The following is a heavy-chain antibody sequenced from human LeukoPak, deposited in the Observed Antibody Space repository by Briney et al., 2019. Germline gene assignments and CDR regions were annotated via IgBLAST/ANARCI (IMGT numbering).Heavy chain of an antibody. CDR3: AELGITMIGGV. J-gene: IGHJ6*04. V-gene: IGHV3-48*03. Sequence: GGSLRLSCAASGFSFSSYEMNWVRQAPGKGLEWVSYISSSGSTIYYADSVKGRFTISRDNAKNSLYLQMNSLRAEDTAVYYCAELGITMIGGVWGKGTTVTVSS. D-gene: IGHD3-10*02. CDR2: ISSSGSTI. CDR1: GFSFSSYE.